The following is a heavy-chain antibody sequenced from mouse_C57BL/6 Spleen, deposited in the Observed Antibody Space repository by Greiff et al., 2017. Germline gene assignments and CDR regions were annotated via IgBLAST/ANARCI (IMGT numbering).Heavy chain of an antibody. V-gene: IGHV15-2*01. J-gene: IGHJ3*01. CDR3: ARGAAQGVFAY. CDR2: ILPSIGRT. CDR1: DSEVFPIAY. D-gene: IGHD3-2*02. Sequence: QVQLKESGSELRSPGSSVKLSCKDFDSEVFPIAYMSWVRQKPGHGFEWIGGILPSIGRTIYGEKFEDKATLDADTLSNTAYLELNSLTSEDSAIYYCARGAAQGVFAYWGQGTLVTVSA.